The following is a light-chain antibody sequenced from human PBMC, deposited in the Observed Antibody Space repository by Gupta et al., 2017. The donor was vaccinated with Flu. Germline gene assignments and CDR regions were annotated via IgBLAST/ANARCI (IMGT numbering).Light chain of an antibody. V-gene: IGKV1-27*01. CDR2: GAS. Sequence: GDRVTITCRASQGIRNYLAWFQQRPGKVPKLLIYGASTLQSGVPSRFSGSGSGTDFTLTISSLQPEDVATYYCQRYDSAPRTFGQGTKVDIK. J-gene: IGKJ1*01. CDR3: QRYDSAPRT. CDR1: QGIRNY.